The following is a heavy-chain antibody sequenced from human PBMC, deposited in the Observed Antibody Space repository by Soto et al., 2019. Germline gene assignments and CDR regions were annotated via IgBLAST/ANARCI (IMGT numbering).Heavy chain of an antibody. CDR1: GFTFSSYG. Sequence: PGGSLRLSCAASGFTFSSYGMHWVRQAPDKGLEWVAVISYDGSNKYYADSVKGRFTISRDNSKNTLYLQMNSLRAEDTAVYYCAKRGGYVVIITSAYFDYWGQGTLVTVSS. CDR2: ISYDGSNK. D-gene: IGHD3-9*01. V-gene: IGHV3-30*18. J-gene: IGHJ4*02. CDR3: AKRGGYVVIITSAYFDY.